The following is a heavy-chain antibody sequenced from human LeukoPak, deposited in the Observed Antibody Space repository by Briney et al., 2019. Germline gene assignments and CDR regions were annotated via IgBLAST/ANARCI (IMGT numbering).Heavy chain of an antibody. CDR2: INAGSGNT. J-gene: IGHJ4*02. Sequence: GASVKVSCKASGYTFTSYAMHWVRQAPGQRLEWMGWINAGSGNTKYSQKFQGRVTITRDTSASTAYMELSSLRSEDTAVYYCARGPLPDVYWGQGTLVTVSS. CDR3: ARGPLPDVY. CDR1: GYTFTSYA. V-gene: IGHV1-3*01.